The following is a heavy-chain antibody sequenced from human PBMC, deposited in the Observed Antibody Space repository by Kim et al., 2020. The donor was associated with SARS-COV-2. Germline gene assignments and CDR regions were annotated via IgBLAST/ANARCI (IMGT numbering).Heavy chain of an antibody. CDR2: ISGSGGST. D-gene: IGHD3-10*01. CDR3: AKDLLGSGSYYNPKIFDY. V-gene: IGHV3-23*01. CDR1: GFTFSSYA. Sequence: GGSLRLSCAASGFTFSSYAMSWVRQAPGKGLEWVSAISGSGGSTYYADSVKGRFTISRDNSKNTLYLQMNSLRAEDTAVYYCAKDLLGSGSYYNPKIFDYWGQGTLVTVSS. J-gene: IGHJ4*02.